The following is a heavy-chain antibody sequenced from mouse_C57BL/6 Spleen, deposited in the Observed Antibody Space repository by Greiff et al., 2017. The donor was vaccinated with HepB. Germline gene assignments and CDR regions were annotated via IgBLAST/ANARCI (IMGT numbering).Heavy chain of an antibody. J-gene: IGHJ2*01. V-gene: IGHV5-9*01. CDR3: ARHHGYYYFDY. Sequence: EVKLMESGGGLVKPGGSLKLSCAASGFTFSSYTMSWVRQTPEKRLEWVATISGGGGNTYYPDSVKGRFTISRDNAKNTLYLQMSSLRSEDTALYYCARHHGYYYFDYWGQGTTLTVSS. CDR1: GFTFSSYT. CDR2: ISGGGGNT. D-gene: IGHD2-3*01.